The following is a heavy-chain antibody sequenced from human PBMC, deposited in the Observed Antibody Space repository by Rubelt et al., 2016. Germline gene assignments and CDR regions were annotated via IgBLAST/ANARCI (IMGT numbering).Heavy chain of an antibody. D-gene: IGHD3-22*01. Sequence: GRGLEWVSNSNSGSKNKYYADSVRGRFTISRDNAKNSLYLQMNSLRAEDTAVYYCARDYYDSSGYAGYWYFDLWGRGTLVTVSS. CDR3: ARDYYDSSGYAGYWYFDL. J-gene: IGHJ2*01. CDR2: SNSGSKNK. V-gene: IGHV3-48*04.